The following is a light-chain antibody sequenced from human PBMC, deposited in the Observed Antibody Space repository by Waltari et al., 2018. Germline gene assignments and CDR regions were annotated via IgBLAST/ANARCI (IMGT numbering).Light chain of an antibody. Sequence: EIVMTQSPATLSVSPGEGATLSCRASQSVSRNLAWYQQKPGQAPRLLIFGASARATGIPARFSGSGSGTEFTLTISSLQSEDVAVYYCQQYNNWPLTFGGGTKVEIK. CDR3: QQYNNWPLT. V-gene: IGKV3-15*01. J-gene: IGKJ4*01. CDR2: GAS. CDR1: QSVSRN.